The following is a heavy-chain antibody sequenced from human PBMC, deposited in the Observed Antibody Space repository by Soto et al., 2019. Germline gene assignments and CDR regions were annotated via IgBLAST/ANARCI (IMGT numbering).Heavy chain of an antibody. CDR1: GFTFSIYS. CDR2: IGGARSSTI. D-gene: IGHD3-22*01. Sequence: PGGSLRLSCAASGFTFSIYSMNWVRQAPGKGLEWVSQIGGARSSTIYYADSVKGRFTISRDNAKNSLYLQMNSLRDGDTAVYYCARDFGYDDVWGQGTTVTVSS. V-gene: IGHV3-48*02. CDR3: ARDFGYDDV. J-gene: IGHJ6*02.